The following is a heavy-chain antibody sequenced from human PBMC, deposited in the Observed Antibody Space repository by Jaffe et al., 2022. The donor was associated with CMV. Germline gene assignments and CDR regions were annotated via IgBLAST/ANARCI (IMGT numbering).Heavy chain of an antibody. CDR2: ISDSGGST. V-gene: IGHV3-23*01. CDR1: GFTFSSFA. Sequence: EVQLLESGGGLVQPGGSLRLSCVASGFTFSSFAMNWVRQAPGKGLELVSVISDSGGSTYSADSVKGRFTISRDNSKNTLYVQMNSLRAEDTAVYYCAKDRRLANYDILTDYPAFDYWGQGTLVTVSS. CDR3: AKDRRLANYDILTDYPAFDY. J-gene: IGHJ4*02. D-gene: IGHD3-9*01.